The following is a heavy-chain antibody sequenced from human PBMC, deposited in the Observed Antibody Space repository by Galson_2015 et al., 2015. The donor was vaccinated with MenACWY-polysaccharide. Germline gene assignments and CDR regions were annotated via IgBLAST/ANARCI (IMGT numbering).Heavy chain of an antibody. CDR1: GFTFSSYG. D-gene: IGHD2-21*02. Sequence: SLRLSCAASGFTFSSYGMHWVRQAPGKGLEWVAVIWYDGSNKYYADSVKGRFTISRDNSKNTLYLQMNSLRAEDTAVYYCAREQEAYCGDDCYPPSDYWGQGTLVTVSS. V-gene: IGHV3-33*01. J-gene: IGHJ4*02. CDR3: AREQEAYCGDDCYPPSDY. CDR2: IWYDGSNK.